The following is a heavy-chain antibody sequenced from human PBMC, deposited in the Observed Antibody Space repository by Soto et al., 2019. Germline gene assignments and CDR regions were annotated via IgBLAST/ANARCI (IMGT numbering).Heavy chain of an antibody. D-gene: IGHD3-16*01. V-gene: IGHV5-10-1*01. CDR1: GYSFTKYW. CDR2: IDPSDSYI. J-gene: IGHJ6*02. Sequence: PGESLKISCKGSGYSFTKYWISWVRQMPGKGLEWMGRIDPSDSYINYSPSFQGHVTISADKSINTAYLQWSSLRASDTAIYHCARHYICRGGDCYYYGMDVWGQGPTVTVSS. CDR3: ARHYICRGGDCYYYGMDV.